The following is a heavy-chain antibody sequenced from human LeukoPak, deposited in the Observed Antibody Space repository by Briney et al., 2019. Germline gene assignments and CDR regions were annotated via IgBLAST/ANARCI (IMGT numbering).Heavy chain of an antibody. J-gene: IGHJ4*02. D-gene: IGHD2-8*02. Sequence: GRSLRLSCAASGFTFSSYAMHWVRQAPGKGLEWVAVISYDGSNKYYADSVKGRFTISRDNSKNTLYLQMNSLRAEDTAIYYCATYRQVLLPFESWGQGTLVTVSS. CDR2: ISYDGSNK. CDR3: ATYRQVLLPFES. V-gene: IGHV3-30*04. CDR1: GFTFSSYA.